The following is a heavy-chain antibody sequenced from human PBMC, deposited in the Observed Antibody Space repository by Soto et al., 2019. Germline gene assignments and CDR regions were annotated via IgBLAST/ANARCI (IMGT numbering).Heavy chain of an antibody. Sequence: SETLSLTCTVSGGSVSSGSYYWSWIRQPPGKGLEWIGYIYYSGSINYNPSLKSRVTISVDTSKNQFSLKLSSVTAADTAVYYCARGEGDYDFWSGSARFDPWGQGTLVTVSS. D-gene: IGHD3-3*01. CDR2: IYYSGSI. CDR1: GGSVSSGSYY. V-gene: IGHV4-61*01. J-gene: IGHJ5*02. CDR3: ARGEGDYDFWSGSARFDP.